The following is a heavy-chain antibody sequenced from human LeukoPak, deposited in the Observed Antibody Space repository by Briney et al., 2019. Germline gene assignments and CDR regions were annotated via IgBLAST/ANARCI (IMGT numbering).Heavy chain of an antibody. V-gene: IGHV3-23*01. J-gene: IGHJ4*02. CDR2: ISGSGGST. CDR1: GFTFSSYA. Sequence: PGGSLRLSCAASGFTFSSYAMSWVRQAPGKGLEWVSAISGSGGSTYYADSVKGRFTISRDNSKNTLYLQMNSLRAEDTAVYYCAKEYLWAIAAAGLIIDYWGQGTLVTVSS. CDR3: AKEYLWAIAAAGLIIDY. D-gene: IGHD6-13*01.